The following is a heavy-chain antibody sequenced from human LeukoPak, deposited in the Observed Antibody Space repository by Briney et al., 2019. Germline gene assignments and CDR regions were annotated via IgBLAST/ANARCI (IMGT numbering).Heavy chain of an antibody. CDR2: INPNSGGT. CDR3: ARVEQLASYYYMDV. Sequence: ASVKVSCKASEYTFTGYYMHWVRQAPGQGLEWMGWINPNSGGTNYAQKFQGRVTMTRDTSISTAYMELSRLRSDDTAVYYCARVEQLASYYYMDVWGKGTTVTVSS. CDR1: EYTFTGYY. V-gene: IGHV1-2*02. D-gene: IGHD6-6*01. J-gene: IGHJ6*03.